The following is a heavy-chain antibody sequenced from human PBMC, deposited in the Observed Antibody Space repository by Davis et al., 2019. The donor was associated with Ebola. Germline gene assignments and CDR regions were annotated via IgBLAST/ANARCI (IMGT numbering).Heavy chain of an antibody. D-gene: IGHD2-15*01. CDR2: ISSYGTTI. CDR3: ARSKCSGGSCYSTQYYYYYGMDV. CDR1: GFTFGDYF. J-gene: IGHJ6*02. Sequence: GESLKISCAASGFTFGDYFMSWIRQAPGKGLEWVSYISSYGTTIYYADSVKGRFTISRDNAKNSLYLQMNSLRAEDTAVYYCARSKCSGGSCYSTQYYYYYGMDVWGQGTTVTVSS. V-gene: IGHV3-11*01.